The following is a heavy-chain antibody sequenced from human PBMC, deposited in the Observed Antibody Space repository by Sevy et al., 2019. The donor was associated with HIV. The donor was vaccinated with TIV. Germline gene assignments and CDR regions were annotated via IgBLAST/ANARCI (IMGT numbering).Heavy chain of an antibody. D-gene: IGHD5-18*01. Sequence: GGSLRLSCAASGFTFSSYDMHWVRQATGKGLEWVSAIGTAGDTYYPGSVKGRFTISRENAKNSLYLQMNSLRAGDTAVYYCAREYVGYGLYYYYYGMDVWGQGTTVTVSS. CDR3: AREYVGYGLYYYYYGMDV. V-gene: IGHV3-13*01. CDR1: GFTFSSYD. J-gene: IGHJ6*02. CDR2: IGTAGDT.